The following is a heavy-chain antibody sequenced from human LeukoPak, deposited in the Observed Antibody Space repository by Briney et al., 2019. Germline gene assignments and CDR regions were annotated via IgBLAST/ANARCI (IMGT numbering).Heavy chain of an antibody. Sequence: GGSLRLSCAASGFPFNEYAMNWVRQAPGKGLEWVSSISGSGASTHYADSVKGRFTISRDNSKNTLFLEVDSLKADDTAIYYCAKKGTRSGVSGNWFDPWGQGTLVTVSS. CDR2: ISGSGAST. V-gene: IGHV3-23*01. CDR1: GFPFNEYA. D-gene: IGHD3-3*01. CDR3: AKKGTRSGVSGNWFDP. J-gene: IGHJ5*02.